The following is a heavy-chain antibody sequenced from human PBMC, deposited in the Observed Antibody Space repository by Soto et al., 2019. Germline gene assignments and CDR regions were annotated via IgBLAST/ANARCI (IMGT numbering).Heavy chain of an antibody. D-gene: IGHD1-26*01. J-gene: IGHJ6*02. CDR2: FDPEDGET. CDR1: GYTLTGLS. V-gene: IGHV1-24*01. Sequence: ASVKVSCKVSGYTLTGLSMHWVRQAPGKGLEWMGGFDPEDGETIYAQKFQGRVTMTEDTSTDTAYMELSSLRSEDTAVYYCATVRVYSGSALLYYYYGMDVWGQGTTVTVSS. CDR3: ATVRVYSGSALLYYYYGMDV.